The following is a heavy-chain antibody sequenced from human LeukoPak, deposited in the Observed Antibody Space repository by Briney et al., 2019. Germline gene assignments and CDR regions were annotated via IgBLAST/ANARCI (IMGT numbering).Heavy chain of an antibody. CDR2: ISSSSSYI. CDR1: GFTFSSYS. J-gene: IGHJ4*02. CDR3: ARGLYSSGRKVDY. Sequence: PGGSLRLSCAASGFTFSSYSMNWVRQAPGKGLEWVSSISSSSSYIYYADSVKGRFTISRDNAKNSLYLQMNSLRAEDTAVYYCARGLYSSGRKVDYWGQGTLATVYS. D-gene: IGHD6-19*01. V-gene: IGHV3-21*01.